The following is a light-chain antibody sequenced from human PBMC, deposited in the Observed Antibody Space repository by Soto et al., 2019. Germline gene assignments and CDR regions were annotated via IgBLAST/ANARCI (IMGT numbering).Light chain of an antibody. Sequence: QSALTQPASVSGSPGQSITISCTGTRSDVGSHNYVSWYQQHPGKAPKLMIYDVSDRPSGVSNRFSGSKSGNTASLTISGLQAEDEADYYCSSYTSSTTSVVFGGGTKLTVL. CDR3: SSYTSSTTSVV. V-gene: IGLV2-14*03. J-gene: IGLJ2*01. CDR1: RSDVGSHNY. CDR2: DVS.